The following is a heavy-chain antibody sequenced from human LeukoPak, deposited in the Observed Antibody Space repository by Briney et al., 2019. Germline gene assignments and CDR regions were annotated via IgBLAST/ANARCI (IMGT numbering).Heavy chain of an antibody. Sequence: SGRSLRLSCAASGFTFSRYWMDWVRQAPGKGLVWVSRINIDGSGTTYADSVKGRSTISRDNAKNTLYLQMNSLRADDTAVYFCAKEGGRVTPYIDYWGQGTLVTVSS. CDR3: AKEGGRVTPYIDY. CDR2: INIDGSGT. V-gene: IGHV3-74*01. D-gene: IGHD2-21*02. CDR1: GFTFSRYW. J-gene: IGHJ4*02.